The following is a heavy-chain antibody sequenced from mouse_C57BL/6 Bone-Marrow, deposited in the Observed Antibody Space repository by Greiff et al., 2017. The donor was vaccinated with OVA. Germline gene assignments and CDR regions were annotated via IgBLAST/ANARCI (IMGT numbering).Heavy chain of an antibody. CDR2: ISSGSSTI. J-gene: IGHJ3*01. CDR1: GFTFSDYG. CDR3: ATMVTPAY. Sequence: EVHLVESGGGLVKPGGSLKLSCAASGFTFSDYGMHWVRQAPEKGLEWVAYISSGSSTIYYADTVKGRFTISRDNAKNTLFLQMTSLRSEDTAMYYCATMVTPAYWGQGTLVTVSA. D-gene: IGHD2-2*01. V-gene: IGHV5-17*01.